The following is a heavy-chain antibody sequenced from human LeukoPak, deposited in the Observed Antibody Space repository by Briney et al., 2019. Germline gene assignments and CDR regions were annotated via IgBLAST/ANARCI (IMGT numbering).Heavy chain of an antibody. CDR1: GFTFSSYW. D-gene: IGHD3-22*01. CDR3: ARDRRYYDSSGYHSVGMDV. J-gene: IGHJ6*02. Sequence: GGSLRLSCAASGFTFSSYWMSWVRQAPGKGLEWVANIKQDGSEKYYVDSVKGRFTIPRDNAKNSLYLQMNSLRAEDTAVYYCARDRRYYDSSGYHSVGMDVWGQGTTVTVSS. V-gene: IGHV3-7*01. CDR2: IKQDGSEK.